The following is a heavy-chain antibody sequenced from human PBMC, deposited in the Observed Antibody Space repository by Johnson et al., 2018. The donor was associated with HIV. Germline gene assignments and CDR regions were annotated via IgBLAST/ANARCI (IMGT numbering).Heavy chain of an antibody. V-gene: IGHV3-30*02. CDR2: IRYDGSNK. D-gene: IGHD6-13*01. J-gene: IGHJ3*02. CDR3: ARDPRSSSWYYYSNDAFDI. CDR1: EFSFSTYA. Sequence: QVQLVESGGGVVQPGRSLRLSCAASEFSFSTYALHWVRQAPGKGLEWVAFIRYDGSNKYYADSVKGRFTISRDNSKNTLYLQMNSLRAEDTAVYYCARDPRSSSWYYYSNDAFDIWGQGTMVTVSS.